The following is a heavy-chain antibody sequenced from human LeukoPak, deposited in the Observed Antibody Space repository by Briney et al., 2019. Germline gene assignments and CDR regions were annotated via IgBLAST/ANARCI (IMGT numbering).Heavy chain of an antibody. J-gene: IGHJ5*02. CDR2: IYTSGST. CDR3: ARLKYSSSFQGQNWFDP. CDR1: GGSISSYY. Sequence: PSETLSLTCTVSGGSISSYYWSWIRQPPGKGLEWIGYIYTSGSTNYNPSLKSRVTISVGTSKNQFSLKLSSVTAADTAVYYCARLKYSSSFQGQNWFDPWGQGTLVTVSS. D-gene: IGHD6-6*01. V-gene: IGHV4-4*09.